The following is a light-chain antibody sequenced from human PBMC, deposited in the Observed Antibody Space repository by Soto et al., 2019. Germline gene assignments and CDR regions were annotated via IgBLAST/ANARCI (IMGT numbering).Light chain of an antibody. Sequence: EIVMTQSPATLSVSPGERATLSCRASQSVSSNLARYQQKSGQAPRLLIYGASTRATGIPARFSGSGSGTEFTLSISNLQSEDFAVYYCQQYDDWPGTFGPGTKVDIK. CDR2: GAS. CDR3: QQYDDWPGT. V-gene: IGKV3-15*01. J-gene: IGKJ3*01. CDR1: QSVSSN.